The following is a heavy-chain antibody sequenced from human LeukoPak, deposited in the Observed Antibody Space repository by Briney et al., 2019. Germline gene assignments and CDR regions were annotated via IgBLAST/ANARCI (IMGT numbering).Heavy chain of an antibody. J-gene: IGHJ4*02. D-gene: IGHD1-26*01. CDR3: ATGPWELTLYYFDY. V-gene: IGHV1-24*01. Sequence: PWASVKVSCTVSGYTLTGLSMHWVRQAPGKGLEWMGGFDPEDGETIYAQKFQGRVTMTEDTSTDTAYMELSSLRSEDTAVYYCATGPWELTLYYFDYWGQGTLVTVSS. CDR1: GYTLTGLS. CDR2: FDPEDGET.